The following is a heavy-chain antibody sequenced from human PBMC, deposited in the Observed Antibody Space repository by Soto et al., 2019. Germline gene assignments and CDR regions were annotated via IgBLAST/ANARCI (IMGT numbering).Heavy chain of an antibody. CDR3: ASGVAVAGIDYYYYGMDV. V-gene: IGHV1-69*12. J-gene: IGHJ6*02. CDR1: GGTFSSYA. D-gene: IGHD6-19*01. CDR2: IIPIFGTA. Sequence: QVQLVQSGAEVKKPGSSVKVSCKASGGTFSSYAISWVRQAPGQGLEWMGGIIPIFGTANYAQKFQGRVTITADESTSTDYMELSSLRSEDTAVYYCASGVAVAGIDYYYYGMDVWGQGTTVTVSS.